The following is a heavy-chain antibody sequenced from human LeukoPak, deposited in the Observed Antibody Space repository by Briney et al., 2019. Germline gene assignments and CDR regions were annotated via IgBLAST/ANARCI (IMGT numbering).Heavy chain of an antibody. V-gene: IGHV3-66*02. D-gene: IGHD1-1*01. CDR2: IYSGGRT. J-gene: IGHJ4*02. Sequence: PGGSLRLSCAASGFTVSSNYMSWVRQAPGKGLEWVSVIYSGGRTYHADSVKGRFTISRDNSKNTLYLQMNSLRAEDMAVYYCASGNSPAFDCWGQGTLVTVSS. CDR3: ASGNSPAFDC. CDR1: GFTVSSNY.